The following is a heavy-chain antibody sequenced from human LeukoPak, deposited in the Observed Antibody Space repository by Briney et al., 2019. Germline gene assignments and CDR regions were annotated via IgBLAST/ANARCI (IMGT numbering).Heavy chain of an antibody. J-gene: IGHJ3*02. D-gene: IGHD2-8*02. CDR1: GITFSSYG. CDR3: ATRLGGLSAYDAFDI. V-gene: IGHV3-23*01. CDR2: ISSTGGTT. Sequence: GGTLRLSCAASGITFSSYGMSRVRQAPGKGLEWVSSISSTGGTTYYADSVKGRFTISRDNSKNTLYLQMNSLRAENTAVYYCATRLGGLSAYDAFDIWGQGTMVTVSS.